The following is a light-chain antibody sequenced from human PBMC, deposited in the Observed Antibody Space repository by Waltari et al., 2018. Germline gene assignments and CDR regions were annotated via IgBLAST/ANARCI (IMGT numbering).Light chain of an antibody. CDR1: SSDVGGYNN. V-gene: IGLV2-14*01. CDR3: SSYSNISASVI. Sequence: QSALTQPASVSESPGQSITISCTGTSSDVGGYNNFSWYQQHPGKAPKLIIYDVTERPPGVSNPIPVSKSSNTAPLTIAGLQTDDESDYYCSSYSNISASVIFGGGTKLTVL. J-gene: IGLJ2*01. CDR2: DVT.